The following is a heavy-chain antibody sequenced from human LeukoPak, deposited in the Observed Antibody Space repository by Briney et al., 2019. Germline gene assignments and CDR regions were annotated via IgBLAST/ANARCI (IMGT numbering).Heavy chain of an antibody. CDR1: GGSSSDYD. V-gene: IGHV4-34*01. CDR3: AGYVPVKTGTTRASFDY. CDR2: INQSGST. Sequence: SETLSLTCAVYGGSSSDYDWSWIRQPPGKGLEWIGEINQSGSTNCAPSLKSRVSMSIDTSKSQFSLNLRSVTAADTAVYYCAGYVPVKTGTTRASFDYWGQGALVTVSS. J-gene: IGHJ4*02. D-gene: IGHD1-1*01.